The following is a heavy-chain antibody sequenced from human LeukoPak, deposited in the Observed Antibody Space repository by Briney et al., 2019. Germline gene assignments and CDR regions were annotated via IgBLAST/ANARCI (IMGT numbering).Heavy chain of an antibody. D-gene: IGHD3-22*01. Sequence: GGSLRLSCAASGFMFSNYAMSWVRQAPGKGLEWLSSAAGSAGNAYYAGITYYADSVKGRFTISRDNSKNTVFLQMNSLRAADTAVYFCATRHDSNGPTGYFDLWGLGTLVTVSS. CDR1: GFMFSNYA. CDR2: AAGSAGNAYYAGIT. J-gene: IGHJ4*02. V-gene: IGHV3-23*01. CDR3: ATRHDSNGPTGYFDL.